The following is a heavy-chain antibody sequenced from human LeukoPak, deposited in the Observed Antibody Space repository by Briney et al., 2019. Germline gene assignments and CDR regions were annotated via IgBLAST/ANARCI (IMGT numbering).Heavy chain of an antibody. V-gene: IGHV1-18*01. CDR3: AREGDTMVREVNYYYCYGMDV. CDR1: GYTFTSYS. Sequence: SVKVSCKASGYTFTSYSINWVRQAPGQGLEWMGWISGYNSNTNYAQKFQGRVTMTTDTSTRTAYMELRSLRSDDTAVYYCAREGDTMVREVNYYYCYGMDVWGQGTTVTVSS. CDR2: ISGYNSNT. J-gene: IGHJ6*02. D-gene: IGHD3-10*01.